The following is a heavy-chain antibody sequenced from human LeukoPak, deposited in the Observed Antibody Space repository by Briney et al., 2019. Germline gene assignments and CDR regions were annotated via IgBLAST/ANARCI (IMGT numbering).Heavy chain of an antibody. CDR1: GDSISSGDYY. V-gene: IGHV4-61*02. CDR3: ARELKNYFDY. CDR2: ISSSGST. Sequence: SETLSLTCTVSGDSISSGDYYWSWIRQPAGKGLEWIGRISSSGSTNYNPSLKSRVTISVDTSKNQFSLKLSSVTAADTAVYYCARELKNYFDYWGQGTLVTVSS. J-gene: IGHJ4*02.